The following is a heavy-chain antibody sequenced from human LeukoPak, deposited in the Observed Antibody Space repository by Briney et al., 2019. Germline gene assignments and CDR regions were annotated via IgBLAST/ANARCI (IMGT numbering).Heavy chain of an antibody. CDR3: ARGAAPKYYYDSSGYNFDY. CDR2: INPNSGGT. D-gene: IGHD3-22*01. V-gene: IGHV1-2*02. CDR1: GYTFTSYG. J-gene: IGHJ4*02. Sequence: ASVKVSCKASGYTFTSYGISWVRQAPGQGLEWMGWINPNSGGTNYAQKFQGRVTMTRDTSISTAYMELSRLRSDDTAVYYCARGAAPKYYYDSSGYNFDYWGQGTLVTVSS.